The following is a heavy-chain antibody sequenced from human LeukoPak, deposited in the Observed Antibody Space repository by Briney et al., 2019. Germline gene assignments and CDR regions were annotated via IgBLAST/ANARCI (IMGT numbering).Heavy chain of an antibody. J-gene: IGHJ4*02. CDR1: GFTFSNYW. V-gene: IGHV3-74*03. Sequence: PGGSLRLSCAASGFTFSNYWVHWVRQAPGKGLVWVSRINRDGSTTKYANSVKGRFTVSRDNAKYTLNLQMNSLRAEDTAVYYCARDKKSGESSEIDYWGQGTLVTVSS. CDR2: INRDGSTT. CDR3: ARDKKSGESSEIDY. D-gene: IGHD3-10*01.